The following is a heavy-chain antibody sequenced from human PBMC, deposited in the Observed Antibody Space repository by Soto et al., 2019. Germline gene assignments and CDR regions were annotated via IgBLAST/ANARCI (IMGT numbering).Heavy chain of an antibody. Sequence: QVQFVQSGAEVKKPGASVKVSCKTPGYTFTRYNINSVRQAPGQRLEWMGRINVGNGNTRNTQKFQGRLTLTRDTPGNTAYLALNSLISEDTDVYYCAPPQDYDDCLDSWGHGPLVNVSS. J-gene: IGHJ1*01. CDR1: GYTFTRYN. V-gene: IGHV1-3*01. D-gene: IGHD3-22*01. CDR2: INVGNGNT. CDR3: APPQDYDDCLDS.